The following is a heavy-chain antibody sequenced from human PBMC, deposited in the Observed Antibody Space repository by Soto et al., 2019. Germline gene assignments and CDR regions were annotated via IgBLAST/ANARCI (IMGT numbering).Heavy chain of an antibody. CDR3: ARDEGGP. V-gene: IGHV6-1*01. CDR1: GDSVSSNSAA. J-gene: IGHJ4*02. CDR2: TYYRSKWNS. Sequence: SQTLSLTCVISGDSVSSNSAAWSWIRQSPSRGLEWLGRTYYRSKWNSNYAVSVKGRVTINPDTSKNQFSLQLNSVTPEDTAVYYCARDEGGPWGQGTLVTVYS.